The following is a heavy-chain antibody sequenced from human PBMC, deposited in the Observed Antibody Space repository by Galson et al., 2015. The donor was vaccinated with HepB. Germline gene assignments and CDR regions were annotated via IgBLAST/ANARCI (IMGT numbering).Heavy chain of an antibody. V-gene: IGHV3-30*04. D-gene: IGHD3-22*01. CDR1: RFTFSDYF. J-gene: IGHJ4*02. CDR3: ARELYFDTKAFDS. CDR2: ISYDGSHK. Sequence: SLRLSCAASRFTFSDYFMHWVRQAPGKGLEWVALISYDGSHKYYADSVKGRFTISRDNSKNTLYLQMNSLRVEDTAVYCCARELYFDTKAFDSWGQGTLVTVSS.